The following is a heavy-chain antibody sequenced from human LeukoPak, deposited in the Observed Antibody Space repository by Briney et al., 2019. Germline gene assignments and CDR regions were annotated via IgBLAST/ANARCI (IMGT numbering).Heavy chain of an antibody. Sequence: PGRSPRLSCAASGFTFSSYGMHWVRQAPGKGLEWVGVIWYDGGNKYYGDSVKGRFTISRDNSKNTLYLQMNSLRAEDTAVYYCARDHCSDGTCYSILDYWGQGTLVTVSS. D-gene: IGHD2-15*01. CDR1: GFTFSSYG. J-gene: IGHJ4*02. CDR2: IWYDGGNK. CDR3: ARDHCSDGTCYSILDY. V-gene: IGHV3-33*01.